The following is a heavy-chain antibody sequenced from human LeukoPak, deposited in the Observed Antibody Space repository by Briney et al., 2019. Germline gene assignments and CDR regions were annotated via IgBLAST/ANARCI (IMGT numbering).Heavy chain of an antibody. D-gene: IGHD6-6*01. CDR1: GGSFSGYY. J-gene: IGHJ4*02. CDR3: ARGLGSSTDLAFDY. V-gene: IGHV4-34*01. Sequence: SETLSLTCAVHGGSFSGYYWSWIRQPPGKGLEWIGEINHSGSTNYNPSLKSRVTISVDTSKNQFSLKLSSVTAADTAVYYCARGLGSSTDLAFDYWGQGTLVTVSS. CDR2: INHSGST.